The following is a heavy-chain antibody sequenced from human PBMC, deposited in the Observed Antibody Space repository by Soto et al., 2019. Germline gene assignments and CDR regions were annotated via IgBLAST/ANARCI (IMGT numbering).Heavy chain of an antibody. J-gene: IGHJ4*02. D-gene: IGHD3-22*01. CDR3: ARDPPPNHYDSNGLDY. CDR1: GYTFTSYA. Sequence: ASMKVSCKAFGYTFTSYAMHWGRQAPGQRLEWMGWINAGNGNTKYSQKFQGRVTITRDTSASTAYMELSSLRVDDTAVYYCARDPPPNHYDSNGLDYWGPGTLVTVSS. CDR2: INAGNGNT. V-gene: IGHV1-3*01.